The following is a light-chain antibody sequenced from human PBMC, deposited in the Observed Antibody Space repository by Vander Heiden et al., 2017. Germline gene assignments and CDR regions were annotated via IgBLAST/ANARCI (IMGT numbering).Light chain of an antibody. J-gene: IGLJ3*02. V-gene: IGLV3-21*04. CDR2: YDS. Sequence: SYVLTQPPSVSVAPGKTARITCGGNNIGSTSVHWYQQKPGQASVLVIYYDSYRPSGIPERFAGSNSGNTATLTISRVEAGDEADYYCQVWDSSSDHPWVFGGGTKLTVL. CDR3: QVWDSSSDHPWV. CDR1: NIGSTS.